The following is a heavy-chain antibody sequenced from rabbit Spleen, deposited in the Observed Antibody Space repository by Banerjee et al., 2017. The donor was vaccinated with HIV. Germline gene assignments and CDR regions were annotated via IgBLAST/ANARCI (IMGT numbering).Heavy chain of an antibody. V-gene: IGHV1S47*01. D-gene: IGHD2-1*01. Sequence: QEQLVESGGGLVQPGGSLKLSCKASGFDFSGYGMSWVRQAPGKGLEWIGYIDPLFGNTYNATWVNGRFTISSHNARNTLYLQLNSLTAADTATYFCVRDRANIGGDYGPYYFDLWGQGTLVTVS. CDR2: IDPLFGNT. J-gene: IGHJ4*01. CDR3: VRDRANIGGDYGPYYFDL. CDR1: GFDFSGYG.